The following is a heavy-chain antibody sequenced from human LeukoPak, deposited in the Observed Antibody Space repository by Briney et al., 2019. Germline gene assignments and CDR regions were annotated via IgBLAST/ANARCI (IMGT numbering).Heavy chain of an antibody. CDR3: ARHGHCTNGVCYSNYYYHMDV. Sequence: GESLKISWKGSGYSFARSWIGWVRQMPGKGLEGMGIIYPDDSDTRYSPSLEGQITISVEKSISPPYLQWSSLKASDTAVYYCARHGHCTNGVCYSNYYYHMDVWAKGPRSPSP. CDR2: IYPDDSDT. V-gene: IGHV5-51*01. D-gene: IGHD2-8*01. CDR1: GYSFARSW. J-gene: IGHJ6*03.